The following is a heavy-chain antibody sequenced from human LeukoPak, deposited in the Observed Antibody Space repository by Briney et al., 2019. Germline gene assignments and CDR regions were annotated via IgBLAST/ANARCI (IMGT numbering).Heavy chain of an antibody. V-gene: IGHV3-53*01. CDR1: GFTVSSNY. Sequence: PGGSLRLSCAASGFTVSSNYMSWVRQAPGKGLEWVSVIDSGGSTYDADSVKGRFTISRDNSKNTLYLQMNSLRAEDTAVYYCARGSDYYDSSGYYPDIDYWGQGTLVTVSS. CDR2: IDSGGST. CDR3: ARGSDYYDSSGYYPDIDY. J-gene: IGHJ4*02. D-gene: IGHD3-22*01.